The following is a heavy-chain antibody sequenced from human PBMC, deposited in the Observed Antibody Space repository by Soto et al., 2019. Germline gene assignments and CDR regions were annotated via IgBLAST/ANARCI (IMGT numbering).Heavy chain of an antibody. CDR1: GGSISSYY. CDR2: IYYSGST. V-gene: IGHV4-59*08. CDR3: ARHGYDSRIHYLYYFDN. J-gene: IGHJ4*02. D-gene: IGHD3-22*01. Sequence: SETLSLTCTVSGGSISSYYWSWIRQPPGKGLEWIGYIYYSGSTNYNPSLKSRVTISVDTSKNQFSLKLSSVTAADTAVYYCARHGYDSRIHYLYYFDNWGQRTLVTVS.